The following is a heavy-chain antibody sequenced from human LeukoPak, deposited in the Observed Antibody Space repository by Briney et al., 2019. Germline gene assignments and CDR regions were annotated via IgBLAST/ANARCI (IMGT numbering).Heavy chain of an antibody. Sequence: SETLSLTCTVSGGSISSYYWSWIRQPPGKGLEWIGYIYYSGSTNYNPSLKSRVTISVDTSKNQFSLKLSSVTAADTAVYYCARGLNSYGDYVAGDHTYYMDVWGKGTTVTISS. J-gene: IGHJ6*03. CDR1: GGSISSYY. V-gene: IGHV4-59*01. CDR3: ARGLNSYGDYVAGDHTYYMDV. CDR2: IYYSGST. D-gene: IGHD4-17*01.